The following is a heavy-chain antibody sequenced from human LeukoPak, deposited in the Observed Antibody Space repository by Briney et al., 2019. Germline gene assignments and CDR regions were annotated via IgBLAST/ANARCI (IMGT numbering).Heavy chain of an antibody. CDR2: LYTAGDT. CDR3: AGGQMFTSGGFES. CDR1: GFSVSSKY. V-gene: IGHV3-53*01. Sequence: PGGSLRLSCAASGFSVSSKYMSWVRQAPGKGLEWVSVLYTAGDTCYADSVKGRFTISRDNSKNTLSLQMNSLRPDDTALYYCAGGQMFTSGGFESWGQGALVTVSS. D-gene: IGHD6-19*01. J-gene: IGHJ4*02.